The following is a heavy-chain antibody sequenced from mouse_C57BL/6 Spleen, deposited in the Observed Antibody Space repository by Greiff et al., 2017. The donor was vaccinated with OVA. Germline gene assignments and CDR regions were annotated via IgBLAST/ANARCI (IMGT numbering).Heavy chain of an antibody. D-gene: IGHD2-3*01. CDR2: IDPSDSET. CDR3: AREGAYDGYYYFDY. J-gene: IGHJ2*01. V-gene: IGHV1-52*01. CDR1: GYTFTSYW. Sequence: VQLQQPGAELVRPGSSVKLSCKASGYTFTSYWMHWVKQRPIQGLEWIGNIDPSDSETHYNQKFKDKATLTVDKSSSTAYMQLSSLTSEDSAVYYCAREGAYDGYYYFDYWGQGTTLTVSS.